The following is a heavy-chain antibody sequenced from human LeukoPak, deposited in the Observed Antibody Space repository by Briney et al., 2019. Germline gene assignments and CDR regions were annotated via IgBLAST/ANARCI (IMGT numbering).Heavy chain of an antibody. CDR2: ISGSGGST. CDR1: GFTFSSYG. D-gene: IGHD2/OR15-2a*01. V-gene: IGHV3-23*01. J-gene: IGHJ4*02. CDR3: AKDGQYLPYYFDY. Sequence: PGGSLRLSCAASGFTFSSYGMSWVRQAPGKGLEWVSAISGSGGSTYYADSVKGRFTISRDNSKNTLYLQMNSLRAEDTAVYYCAKDGQYLPYYFDYWGQGTLVTVSS.